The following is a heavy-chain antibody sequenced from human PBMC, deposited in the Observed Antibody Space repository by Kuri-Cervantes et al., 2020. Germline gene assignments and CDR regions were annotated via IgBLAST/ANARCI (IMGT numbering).Heavy chain of an antibody. D-gene: IGHD6-19*01. V-gene: IGHV1-69*05. CDR3: AQQIHSSGWYHLVDY. CDR2: IIPIFGTA. CDR1: GGTFSSYA. Sequence: SVKVSCKASGGTFSSYAISWVRQAPGQGLEWMGGIIPIFGTANYAQKFQGRVTITTDESTSTAYMELSSLRSEDTAVYYCAQQIHSSGWYHLVDYWGQGTLVTSPQ. J-gene: IGHJ4*02.